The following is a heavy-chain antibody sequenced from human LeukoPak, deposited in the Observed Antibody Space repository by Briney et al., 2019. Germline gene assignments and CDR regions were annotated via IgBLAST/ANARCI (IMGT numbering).Heavy chain of an antibody. CDR1: GFTFSNYE. CDR2: MSTSGSNI. D-gene: IGHD3-3*01. Sequence: PGGSLRLSCAASGFTFSNYEMKWVRQAPGKGLEWVSYMSTSGSNIYYADSVKGRFTISRDNAKNSLYLQMNSVRGEDTAVYYCARVGRLDLWNSSYSAGVPDYYMDVWGKGTTGTVSS. J-gene: IGHJ6*03. V-gene: IGHV3-48*03. CDR3: ARVGRLDLWNSSYSAGVPDYYMDV.